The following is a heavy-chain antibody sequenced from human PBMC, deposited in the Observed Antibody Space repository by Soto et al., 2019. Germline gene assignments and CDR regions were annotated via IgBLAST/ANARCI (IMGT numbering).Heavy chain of an antibody. CDR3: ARTTDVLLWFGVLFYRPENDAFDI. V-gene: IGHV3-33*01. D-gene: IGHD3-10*01. J-gene: IGHJ3*02. Sequence: QVQLVESGGGVVQPGRSLRLSCAASGFTFSSYGMHWVRQAPGKGLEWVAVIWYDGSNKYYADSVKGRFTISRDNSKNTLYLQMNSLRAEDTAVYYCARTTDVLLWFGVLFYRPENDAFDIWGQGTMVTVSS. CDR1: GFTFSSYG. CDR2: IWYDGSNK.